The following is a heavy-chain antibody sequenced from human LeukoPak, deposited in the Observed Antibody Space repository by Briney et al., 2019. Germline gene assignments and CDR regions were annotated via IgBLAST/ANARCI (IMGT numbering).Heavy chain of an antibody. CDR1: GFTFSSYS. Sequence: GGSLRLSCAASGFTFSSYSMNWVRQAPGKGLEWVANIKQDGSEKYYVDSVKGRFTISRDNAKNSLYLQMNSLRAEDTAVYYCARDRAAGTHWGEGTLVTVSS. CDR2: IKQDGSEK. J-gene: IGHJ4*02. CDR3: ARDRAAGTH. V-gene: IGHV3-7*01. D-gene: IGHD6-13*01.